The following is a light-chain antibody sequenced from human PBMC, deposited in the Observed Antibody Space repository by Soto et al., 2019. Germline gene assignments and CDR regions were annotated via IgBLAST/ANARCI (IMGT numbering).Light chain of an antibody. V-gene: IGKV1-16*01. CDR2: SAS. CDR3: QKYYRYPWM. J-gene: IGKJ1*01. CDR1: QGISTY. Sequence: DIQINQSPSSLSAAVGDRVTITCRASQGISTYLGWYQQKPGKVPKSLIYSASNLQSGVPSRFSASGSGTEFTLTITDMQPDDFATYYCQKYYRYPWMFGQGNKGDIK.